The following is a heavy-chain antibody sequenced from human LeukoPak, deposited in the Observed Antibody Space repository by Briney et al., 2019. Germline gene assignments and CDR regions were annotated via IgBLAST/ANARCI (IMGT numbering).Heavy chain of an antibody. V-gene: IGHV3-23*01. CDR2: ISATGGST. CDR3: ANPNGGSCHSQ. J-gene: IGHJ4*02. CDR1: GFTFNIYA. Sequence: GGSLRLSCAASGFTFNIYAMSWVRQGPGKGLEWVSFISATGGSTYYADSVKGRFTISRDNSKNTLYLQMNSLRAEDTAVYYCANPNGGSCHSQWGQGPLVTVSS. D-gene: IGHD2-15*01.